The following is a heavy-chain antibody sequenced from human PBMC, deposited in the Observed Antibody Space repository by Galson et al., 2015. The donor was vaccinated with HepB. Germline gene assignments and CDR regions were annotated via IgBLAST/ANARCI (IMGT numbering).Heavy chain of an antibody. Sequence: SLRLSCAASGFTFSTYWMHWVRQVPGKGLVWVSRINIDGSSTSYADSVKGRFTISRDNAKNTLYLQMNSLRAEDTAVYYCHFESDAFDIWGQGTMVTVSS. V-gene: IGHV3-74*01. J-gene: IGHJ3*02. D-gene: IGHD2/OR15-2a*01. CDR3: HFESDAFDI. CDR1: GFTFSTYW. CDR2: INIDGSST.